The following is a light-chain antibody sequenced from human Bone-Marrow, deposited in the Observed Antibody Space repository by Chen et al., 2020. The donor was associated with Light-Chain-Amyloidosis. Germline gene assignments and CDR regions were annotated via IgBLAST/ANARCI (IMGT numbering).Light chain of an antibody. Sequence: EILLTQSPATLSLSPGERATLSCRASQSVSYNLAWYQQKPGRAPRLLIYDASTRATDIPDRISGSGSGTDFTLTISRLVPEDFAVYYCLRRSKWPSWTFGQGTRVEIK. CDR2: DAS. V-gene: IGKV3-11*01. J-gene: IGKJ1*01. CDR1: QSVSYN. CDR3: LRRSKWPSWT.